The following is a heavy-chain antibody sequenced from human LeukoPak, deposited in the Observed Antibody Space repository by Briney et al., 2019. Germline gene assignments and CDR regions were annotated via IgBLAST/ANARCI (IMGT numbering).Heavy chain of an antibody. Sequence: GGSLRLSCAASGFTFSSYWMSWVRQAPGKGLEWVANIKQDGSEKYYVDSVKGRFTISRDNAKNSLNLQMNSLRAEDTAVYYCARGPDYGDYYFDYWGQGTLVTVSS. D-gene: IGHD4-17*01. CDR1: GFTFSSYW. CDR3: ARGPDYGDYYFDY. J-gene: IGHJ4*02. V-gene: IGHV3-7*01. CDR2: IKQDGSEK.